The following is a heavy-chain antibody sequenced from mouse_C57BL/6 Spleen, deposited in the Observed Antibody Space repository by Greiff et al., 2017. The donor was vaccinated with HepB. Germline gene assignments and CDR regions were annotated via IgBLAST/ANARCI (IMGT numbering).Heavy chain of an antibody. D-gene: IGHD2-3*01. J-gene: IGHJ1*03. CDR1: GYSITSGYY. Sequence: EVHLVESGPGLVKPSQSLSLTCSVTGYSITSGYYWNWIRQFPGNKLEWMGYISYDGSNNYNPSLKNRISITRDTSKNQFFLKLNSVTTEDTATYYCARDGYYDGWYFDVWGTGTTVTVSS. CDR3: ARDGYYDGWYFDV. CDR2: ISYDGSN. V-gene: IGHV3-6*01.